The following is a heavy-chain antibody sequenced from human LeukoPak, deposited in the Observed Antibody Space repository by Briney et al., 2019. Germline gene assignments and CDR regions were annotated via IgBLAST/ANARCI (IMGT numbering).Heavy chain of an antibody. CDR1: GFTLSINY. V-gene: IGHV3-53*04. CDR2: IYSCNST. D-gene: IGHD6-19*01. Sequence: PGGSLRLSCAASGFTLSINYVSWVRQAPGAGLEWVSVIYSCNSTYYADPVEGRVAISRQNSKNRTHFKMNSLEGGDKAGYYCASNSGTDAFDIWGQGTMVTVSS. J-gene: IGHJ3*02. CDR3: ASNSGTDAFDI.